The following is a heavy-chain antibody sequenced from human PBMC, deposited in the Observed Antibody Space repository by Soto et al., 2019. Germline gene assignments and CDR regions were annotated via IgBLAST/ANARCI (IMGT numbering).Heavy chain of an antibody. CDR3: AKGRCASCYFADY. CDR2: ISDSGHDT. CDR1: GFTFSDYA. J-gene: IGHJ4*02. V-gene: IGHV3-23*01. Sequence: GGSLRLSCAASGFTFSDYAMNWVRQSPGKGLEWVSGISDSGHDTFYADSVKGRFTISRDNSKSTLYLQLSSLRAEDTAIYYCAKGRCASCYFADYWGQGSLVTVSS. D-gene: IGHD2-21*01.